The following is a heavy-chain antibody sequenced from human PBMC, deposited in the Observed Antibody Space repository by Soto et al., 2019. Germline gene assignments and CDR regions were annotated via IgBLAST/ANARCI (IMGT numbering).Heavy chain of an antibody. CDR3: AREGDKSSSYFDS. D-gene: IGHD3-16*01. J-gene: IGHJ4*02. CDR2: IYYSGNT. V-gene: IGHV4-31*03. Sequence: QVQLQESGPGLVKPSQTLSLTCTVSGGSISNNNYYWSWIRQHPGKGLEWIGWIYYSGNTDYNPSRKSRVNISVDWPKDQFSLKLSSVTAADTAVYYCAREGDKSSSYFDSWGQGTLVTVSS. CDR1: GGSISNNNYY.